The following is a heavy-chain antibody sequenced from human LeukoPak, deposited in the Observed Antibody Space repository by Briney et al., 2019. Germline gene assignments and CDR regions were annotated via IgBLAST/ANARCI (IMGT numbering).Heavy chain of an antibody. D-gene: IGHD1-1*01. V-gene: IGHV6-1*01. Sequence: SQTLSLTFAISGDSVSSNSAAWNWIRQSPSRGLEWLGRTYYRSKWYNDYAVSVKSRITINPDTSKNQFSLQLNSVTPEDTAVYYCARARTQQEVELFFDYWGQGTLVTVSS. J-gene: IGHJ4*02. CDR2: TYYRSKWYN. CDR1: GDSVSSNSAA. CDR3: ARARTQQEVELFFDY.